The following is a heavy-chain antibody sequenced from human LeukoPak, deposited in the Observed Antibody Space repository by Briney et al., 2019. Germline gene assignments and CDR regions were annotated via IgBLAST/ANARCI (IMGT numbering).Heavy chain of an antibody. CDR3: ARAAGSGSYPGRGFDY. V-gene: IGHV1-18*01. CDR1: GYTFTSYG. D-gene: IGHD3-10*01. Sequence: ASVKVSCKASGYTFTSYGISWVRQSPGQGLEWMRWISAYNGNTNYAQKLQGRVTMTTDTSTSTAYMELRSLRSDDTAVYYCARAAGSGSYPGRGFDYWGQGTLVTVSS. CDR2: ISAYNGNT. J-gene: IGHJ4*02.